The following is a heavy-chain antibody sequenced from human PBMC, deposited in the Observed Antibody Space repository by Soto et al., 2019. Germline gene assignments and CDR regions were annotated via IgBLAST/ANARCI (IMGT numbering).Heavy chain of an antibody. Sequence: GGSLRLSCAASGFTFSSYAMSWVRQAPGKGLEWVSAISGSGGSTYYADSVKGRFTISRDNSKSTLYLQMNSLRAEDTAVYYCASGYYYDSSGYYNDAFDIWGQGTMVTVSS. V-gene: IGHV3-23*01. D-gene: IGHD3-22*01. CDR3: ASGYYYDSSGYYNDAFDI. CDR2: ISGSGGST. J-gene: IGHJ3*02. CDR1: GFTFSSYA.